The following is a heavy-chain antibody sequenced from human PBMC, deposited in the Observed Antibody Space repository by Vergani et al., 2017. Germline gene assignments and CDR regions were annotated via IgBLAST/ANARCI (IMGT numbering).Heavy chain of an antibody. CDR1: GYSISSGYY. CDR3: ARVGVRGVPFDY. Sequence: QVQLQESGPGLVKPSETLSLTCAVSGYSISSGYYWGWIRQPPGKGLEWIGSIYHSGSTYYNPSLKSPVTISVDTSKNQFSLKLSSVTAADTAVYYCARVGVRGVPFDYWGQGTLVTVSS. V-gene: IGHV4-38-2*01. D-gene: IGHD3-10*01. CDR2: IYHSGST. J-gene: IGHJ4*02.